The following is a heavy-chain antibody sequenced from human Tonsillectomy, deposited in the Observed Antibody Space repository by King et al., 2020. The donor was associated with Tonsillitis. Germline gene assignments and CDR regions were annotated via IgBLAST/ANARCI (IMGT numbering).Heavy chain of an antibody. J-gene: IGHJ6*02. CDR3: ARLLKSGGTYNYYYYGMDV. V-gene: IGHV1-18*04. Sequence: QLVQSGAEVKRPGASVKVSCKASGYTFTNYGISWVRQAPGQGLEWMGWINAYNGNTNYAQRRQGRVTMTTDTSTTTAYMELRSLRSDDTAVYYCARLLKSGGTYNYYYYGMDVWGQGTTVTVSS. D-gene: IGHD1-26*01. CDR2: INAYNGNT. CDR1: GYTFTNYG.